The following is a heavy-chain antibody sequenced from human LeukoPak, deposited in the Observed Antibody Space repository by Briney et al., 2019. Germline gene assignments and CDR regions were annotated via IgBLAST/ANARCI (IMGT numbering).Heavy chain of an antibody. J-gene: IGHJ4*02. CDR2: INPNSGAT. V-gene: IGHV1-2*02. D-gene: IGHD5-18*01. Sequence: ASVKVSCKASGYTFTGHYMYWVRQAPGQGLEWMGWINPNSGATNYARKFQGRVTMTRDTSISTAYMDLSRLISDDTAVYYCASGGYKLDYWGQGTLVTVSS. CDR3: ASGGYKLDY. CDR1: GYTFTGHY.